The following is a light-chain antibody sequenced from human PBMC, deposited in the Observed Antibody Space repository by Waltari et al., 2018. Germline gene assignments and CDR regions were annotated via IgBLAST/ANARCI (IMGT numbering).Light chain of an antibody. J-gene: IGLJ3*02. CDR3: AAWDDSLSRWL. CDR1: SSNIGSNS. V-gene: IGLV1-47*01. Sequence: QSVLPQPPSASGTPGQRVTISCSGRSSNIGSNSVYWYQPVPGAAPKLLIYRNNQRPSGVPDRFSGSKSGTSASLAISGLRSEDEADYYCAAWDDSLSRWLLGGGTKLTVL. CDR2: RNN.